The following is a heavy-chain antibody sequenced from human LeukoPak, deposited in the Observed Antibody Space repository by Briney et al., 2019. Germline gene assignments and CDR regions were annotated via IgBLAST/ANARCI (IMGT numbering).Heavy chain of an antibody. V-gene: IGHV3-7*04. Sequence: GWSLRLSCAASGFTFSSYWMSWVRRAPGKGLEWVANIKQDGSEKYYVDSVKGRFTISRDNAKNSLYLQMNSLRAEDTAVYYCARAPPPYCGGDCYFGYFDYWGQGTLVTVSS. CDR1: GFTFSSYW. CDR2: IKQDGSEK. D-gene: IGHD2-21*02. J-gene: IGHJ4*02. CDR3: ARAPPPYCGGDCYFGYFDY.